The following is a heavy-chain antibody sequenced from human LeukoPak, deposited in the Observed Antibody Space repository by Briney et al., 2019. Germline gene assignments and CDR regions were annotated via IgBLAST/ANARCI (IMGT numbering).Heavy chain of an antibody. D-gene: IGHD6-19*01. J-gene: IGHJ6*03. Sequence: SETLSLTCTVSGGSISSYYWSWIRQPAGKGLEWIGRIYTSGSTNYSPSLKSRVTISVDKSKNQFSLKLSSVTAADTAVYYCAREFGSGWYANYYMDVWGKGTTVTVSS. CDR2: IYTSGST. CDR1: GGSISSYY. V-gene: IGHV4-4*07. CDR3: AREFGSGWYANYYMDV.